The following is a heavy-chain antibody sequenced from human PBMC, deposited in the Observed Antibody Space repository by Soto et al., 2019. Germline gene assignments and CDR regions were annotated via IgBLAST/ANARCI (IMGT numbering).Heavy chain of an antibody. CDR1: GFTVSSNY. CDR2: IYSGGST. J-gene: IGHJ6*02. CDR3: ARDTTRSAGSYYYYYYCMDV. V-gene: IGHV3-53*01. Sequence: GGSLRLSCAASGFTVSSNYMSWVRQAPGKGLEWVSVIYSGGSTYYADSVKGRFTISRDNSKNTLYLQMNSLRAEDTAVYYCARDTTRSAGSYYYYYYCMDVWGQGTTVTVSS. D-gene: IGHD6-13*01.